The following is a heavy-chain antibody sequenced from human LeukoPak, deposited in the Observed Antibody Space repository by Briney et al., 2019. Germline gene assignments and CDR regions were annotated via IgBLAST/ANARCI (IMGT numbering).Heavy chain of an antibody. CDR3: ARSVGVAGTSGMDV. Sequence: AGSLRLSCAASGFTFSSYSMNWVRQAPGKGLEWVSSISSSSSSYIYYADSVKGRFTISRDNAKNSLYLQLNSLRAEDTAVYYCARSVGVAGTSGMDVWGQGTTVTVSS. J-gene: IGHJ6*02. D-gene: IGHD6-19*01. CDR2: ISSSSSSYI. CDR1: GFTFSSYS. V-gene: IGHV3-21*01.